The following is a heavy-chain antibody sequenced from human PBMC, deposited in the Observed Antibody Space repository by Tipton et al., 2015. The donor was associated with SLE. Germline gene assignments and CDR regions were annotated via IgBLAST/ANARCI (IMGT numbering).Heavy chain of an antibody. CDR1: GGSISFGSYY. V-gene: IGHV4-61*02. Sequence: TLSLTCNVPGGSISFGSYYWSWIRQPAGKGLEWIGRIYTSGYTDYSPSLKRRVPISIDTSKNQFSLKLSSVTAADTAMYYCAREGEIVVPLRAYYYLDVWGKGTTVTVSS. J-gene: IGHJ6*03. CDR3: AREGEIVVPLRAYYYLDV. D-gene: IGHD2-2*01. CDR2: IYTSGYT.